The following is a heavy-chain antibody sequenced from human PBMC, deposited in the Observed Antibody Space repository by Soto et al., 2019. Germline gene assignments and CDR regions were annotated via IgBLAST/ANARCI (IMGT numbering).Heavy chain of an antibody. D-gene: IGHD6-6*01. J-gene: IGHJ4*02. Sequence: QVQLMQSGAEVKKPGASVKVSCKASGYTFTGQYIHWVRQAPGQGLEWMGWINPNSGGTHYAQKFQGSVTMTRDTSISTAYMKLRRLRSDDTSVYYCARDGEYSSSSGLLSYWGQGTLVTVSS. CDR2: INPNSGGT. CDR3: ARDGEYSSSSGLLSY. V-gene: IGHV1-2*02. CDR1: GYTFTGQY.